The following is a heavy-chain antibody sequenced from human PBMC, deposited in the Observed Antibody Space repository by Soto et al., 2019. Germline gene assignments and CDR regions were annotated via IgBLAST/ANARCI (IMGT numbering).Heavy chain of an antibody. J-gene: IGHJ6*02. V-gene: IGHV4-59*01. CDR2: IYYSGST. Sequence: SETLSLTCTVSGGSISSYYWSWIRQPPGKGLEWIGYIYYSGSTNYNPSLKSRVTISVDTSKNQFSLKLSSVTAADTAVYYCARIYGSGHDYYYYGMDVWGQGTTVTVSS. CDR3: ARIYGSGHDYYYYGMDV. D-gene: IGHD3-10*01. CDR1: GGSISSYY.